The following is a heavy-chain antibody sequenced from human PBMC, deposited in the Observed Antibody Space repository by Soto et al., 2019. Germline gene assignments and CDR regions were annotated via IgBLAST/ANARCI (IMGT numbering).Heavy chain of an antibody. Sequence: QVQLVESGGGVVQPGRSLRLSCEGSGFTFSTYGIHWVRQAPGKGLEWVAVIWYDGSNKYYADSVKGRFTISRDNSKNTVYLQMNSLRAEDTAVYYCARYSSRDNDFDYWGQGTLVTVSS. V-gene: IGHV3-33*01. J-gene: IGHJ4*02. D-gene: IGHD2-2*01. CDR3: ARYSSRDNDFDY. CDR1: GFTFSTYG. CDR2: IWYDGSNK.